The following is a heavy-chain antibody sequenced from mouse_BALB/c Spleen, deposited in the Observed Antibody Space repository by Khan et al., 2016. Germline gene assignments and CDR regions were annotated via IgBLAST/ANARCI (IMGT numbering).Heavy chain of an antibody. CDR1: GYSIPSGYG. CDR3: ARAARIKY. CDR2: ISYSGST. J-gene: IGHJ2*01. V-gene: IGHV3-2*02. D-gene: IGHD1-2*01. Sequence: EVQLQESGPGLVKPSQSLSLTCTVTGYSIPSGYGWNWIRQFPGNKLEWLGYISYSGSTNYNPYLKSRISIHRDTSQHQLFRQLNSVTTEDTATYYCARAARIKYWGQGTTRTVSS.